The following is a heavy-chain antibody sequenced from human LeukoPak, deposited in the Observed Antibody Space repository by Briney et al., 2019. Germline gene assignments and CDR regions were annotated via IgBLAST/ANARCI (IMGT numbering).Heavy chain of an antibody. D-gene: IGHD3-22*01. V-gene: IGHV4-34*01. CDR2: INHSGST. CDR1: GGSFSGYY. Sequence: SETLSLTCAVYGGSFSGYYWSWIRQPPGKGLEWIGEINHSGSTNYNPSLKSRVTISVDTSKNQFSLKLSSVTAADTAVYYCARHYYDSSGYYYDPNYFDYWGQGTLVTVSS. J-gene: IGHJ4*02. CDR3: ARHYYDSSGYYYDPNYFDY.